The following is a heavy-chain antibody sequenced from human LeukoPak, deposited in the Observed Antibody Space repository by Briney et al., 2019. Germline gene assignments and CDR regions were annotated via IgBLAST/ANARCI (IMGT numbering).Heavy chain of an antibody. Sequence: GGSLRLSRAASGFTFGTYWMSWVRQAPGKGLEWVANIRQDGSDKNYVDSVEGRFTISRDNSKNMLYLQMNSLRAEDTALYHCARGVGLVVANDAFDIWGQGTMVTVSS. V-gene: IGHV3-7*03. CDR3: ARGVGLVVANDAFDI. CDR2: IRQDGSDK. J-gene: IGHJ3*02. CDR1: GFTFGTYW. D-gene: IGHD3-22*01.